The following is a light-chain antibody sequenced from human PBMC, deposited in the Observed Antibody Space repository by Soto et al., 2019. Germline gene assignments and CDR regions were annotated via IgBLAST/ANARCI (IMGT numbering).Light chain of an antibody. J-gene: IGLJ1*01. V-gene: IGLV2-8*01. CDR1: SSDVGGYNY. Sequence: SVLTHPPSSSGSPRQSGAISCTGASSDVGGYNYVSWYQQHPGKAPKLMIYEVNKRPSGVPDRFSGSKSGNTASLTVSGLQAEDEADYYCSSYAGSSNVFGTGTRSPS. CDR3: SSYAGSSNV. CDR2: EVN.